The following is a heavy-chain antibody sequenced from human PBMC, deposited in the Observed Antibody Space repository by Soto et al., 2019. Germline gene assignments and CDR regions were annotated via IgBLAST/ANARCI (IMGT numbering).Heavy chain of an antibody. Sequence: SETLSLTCTVSGGSISSYYWGWIRQPPGKGLEWIGYIYYSGSTNYDPSLKSRVTISVDTSKNQFSLKLSSVTAADTAVYYCARDRGYYGSGSYFNWFDPWGQGTLVTVSS. CDR1: GGSISSYY. J-gene: IGHJ5*02. CDR2: IYYSGST. D-gene: IGHD3-10*01. CDR3: ARDRGYYGSGSYFNWFDP. V-gene: IGHV4-59*01.